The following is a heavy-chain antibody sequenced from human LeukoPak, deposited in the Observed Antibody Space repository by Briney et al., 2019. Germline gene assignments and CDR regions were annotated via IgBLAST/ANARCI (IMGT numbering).Heavy chain of an antibody. Sequence: GGSLRLSCAASGFTFSNYNMNWVRQAPGKGLEWVSFVSSSGSTIYYADSVKGRFTISRDNAKNSLYLQMNSLRAEDTALYYCAKDARRSSGWYFFDHWGQGTLVTVSS. CDR2: VSSSGSTI. CDR3: AKDARRSSGWYFFDH. J-gene: IGHJ4*02. CDR1: GFTFSNYN. V-gene: IGHV3-48*01. D-gene: IGHD6-19*01.